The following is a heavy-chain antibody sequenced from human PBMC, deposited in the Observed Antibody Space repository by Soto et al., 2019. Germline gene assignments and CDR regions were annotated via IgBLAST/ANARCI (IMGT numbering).Heavy chain of an antibody. V-gene: IGHV1-3*01. D-gene: IGHD3-3*01. CDR3: AREVSTDFYYYYVMDA. CDR2: INAGNGNT. J-gene: IGHJ6*02. CDR1: GYTFTSYA. Sequence: QVQLVQSGAEVKKPGASVKVSCKASGYTFTSYAMHWVRQAPGQRLEGMGLINAGNGNTKYSQKFQGRVTITRDTSASTAYMELSSLRSEDTAVYYCAREVSTDFYYYYVMDAWGQGTTVTGSS.